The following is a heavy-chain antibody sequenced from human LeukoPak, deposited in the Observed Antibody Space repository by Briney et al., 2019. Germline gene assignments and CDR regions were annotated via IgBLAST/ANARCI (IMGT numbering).Heavy chain of an antibody. CDR3: ARILDNDSSGYYVFDY. D-gene: IGHD3-22*01. V-gene: IGHV2-70*11. Sequence: ASGPALVKPTQTLTLTCTFSGFSLSTSGMCVSWIRQPPGKALEWLARIDWDDDKYYSTSLKTRLTISKYTSKNQVVLTMTNMDPVDTATYYCARILDNDSSGYYVFDYWGQGTLVTVSS. CDR1: GFSLSTSGMC. CDR2: IDWDDDK. J-gene: IGHJ4*02.